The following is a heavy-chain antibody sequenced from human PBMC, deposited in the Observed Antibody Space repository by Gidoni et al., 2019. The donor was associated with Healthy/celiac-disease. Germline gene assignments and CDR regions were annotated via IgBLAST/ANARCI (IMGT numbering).Heavy chain of an antibody. CDR3: AKARSVVVVAANED. D-gene: IGHD2-15*01. CDR2: ISGSGGST. J-gene: IGHJ4*02. Sequence: ELQLLESGGGLVQPGVSLILSGAASVFTFSSYAMSWVRQAPGKGLEWVSAISGSGGSTYYADSVKGRFTISRDNSKNTLYLQMNSLRAEDTAVYYCAKARSVVVVAANEDWGQGTLVTVSS. CDR1: VFTFSSYA. V-gene: IGHV3-23*01.